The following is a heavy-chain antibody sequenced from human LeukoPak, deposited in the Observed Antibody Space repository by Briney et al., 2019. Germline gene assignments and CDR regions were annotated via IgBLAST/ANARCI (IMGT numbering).Heavy chain of an antibody. Sequence: ASVKVSCKASGYTLTSYGISWVRQAPGQGLEWMGWISAYNGNTNYAQKLQGRVTMTTDTSTSTAYMELRSLRSDDTAVYYCARDRDLTYYYDSSGYFHFDYWGQGTLVTVSS. V-gene: IGHV1-18*01. CDR3: ARDRDLTYYYDSSGYFHFDY. D-gene: IGHD3-22*01. CDR1: GYTLTSYG. CDR2: ISAYNGNT. J-gene: IGHJ4*02.